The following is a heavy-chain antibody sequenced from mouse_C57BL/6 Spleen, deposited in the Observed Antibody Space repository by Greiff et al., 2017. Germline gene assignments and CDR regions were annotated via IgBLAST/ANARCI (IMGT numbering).Heavy chain of an antibody. D-gene: IGHD1-1*01. CDR2: IYPSDSET. CDR1: GYTFTSYW. Sequence: QVQLQQPGAELVRPGSSVQLSCKASGYTFTSYWMDWVKQRPGQGLEWIGNIYPSDSETHYNQKFKDKATLTVDKSSSTAYMQLSSLTSEDSAVYYCARSGYGSSTGYFDVWGTGTTVTVSS. V-gene: IGHV1-61*01. J-gene: IGHJ1*03. CDR3: ARSGYGSSTGYFDV.